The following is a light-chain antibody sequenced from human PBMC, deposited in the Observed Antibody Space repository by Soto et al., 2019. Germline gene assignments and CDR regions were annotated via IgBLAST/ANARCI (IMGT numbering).Light chain of an antibody. V-gene: IGLV2-14*01. CDR3: SSYTSSSTRVV. CDR2: DVS. Sequence: QSALTQPASVSGSPGQSITISCTGTSSDVGGYNYVSWYQQHPGKAPKLMIYDVSNRSSGVSNRFSGSKSGNTASLTISVLQAEDEADYYCSSYTSSSTRVVFGGGTKLTVL. J-gene: IGLJ2*01. CDR1: SSDVGGYNY.